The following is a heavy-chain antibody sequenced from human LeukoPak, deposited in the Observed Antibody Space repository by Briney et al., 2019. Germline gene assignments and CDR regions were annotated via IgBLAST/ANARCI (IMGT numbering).Heavy chain of an antibody. D-gene: IGHD1-1*01. CDR1: GYPYRNCW. CDR2: INSDGSYT. CDR3: ARGRSTSYFDY. J-gene: IGHJ4*02. Sequence: GGHQRLPCAPSGYPYRNCWVQLVRQAPGEGPVWVSRINSDGSYTSYADSVKGRFTISRDNAKNTLYLQMNSLRADDTAVYYCARGRSTSYFDYWGQGALVTVSS. V-gene: IGHV3-74*01.